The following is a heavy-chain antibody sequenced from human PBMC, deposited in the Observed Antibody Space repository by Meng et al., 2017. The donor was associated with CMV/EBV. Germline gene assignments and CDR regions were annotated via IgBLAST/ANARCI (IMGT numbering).Heavy chain of an antibody. D-gene: IGHD3-3*01. V-gene: IGHV3-48*03. CDR3: ARGGGITIFGVVIIQLETGVDV. CDR2: ISSSGSTI. J-gene: IGHJ6*02. CDR1: GFTFSSYE. Sequence: GGSLRLSCAASGFTFSSYEMNWVRQAPGKGLEWVSYISSSGSTIYYADSVKGRFTISRDNAKNSLYLQMNRLRAEDTAVYYCARGGGITIFGVVIIQLETGVDVWGQGTTVTVSS.